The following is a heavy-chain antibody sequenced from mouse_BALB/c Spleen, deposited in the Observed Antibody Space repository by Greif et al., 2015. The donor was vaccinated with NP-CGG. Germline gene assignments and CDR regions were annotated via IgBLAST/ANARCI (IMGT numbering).Heavy chain of an antibody. D-gene: IGHD4-1*01. CDR2: IRNKANGYTT. CDR3: ARGMGLGRWFAY. Sequence: EVQGVESGGGLVQPGGSLRLSCATSGFTFTDYYMSWVRQPPGKALEWLGFIRNKANGYTTEYSASVKGRFTISRDNSQSILYLQMNTLRAEDSATYYCARGMGLGRWFAYWGQGTLVTVSA. V-gene: IGHV7-3*02. J-gene: IGHJ3*01. CDR1: GFTFTDYY.